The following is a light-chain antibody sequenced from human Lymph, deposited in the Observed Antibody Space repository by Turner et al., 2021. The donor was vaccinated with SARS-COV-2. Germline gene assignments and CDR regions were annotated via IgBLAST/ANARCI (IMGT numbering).Light chain of an antibody. CDR3: QQFNSYPLT. CDR1: QAITSA. CDR2: DAS. Sequence: FQLPQSPSSLSASVGDRVTITCRASQAITSALAWSQQKPGKAPKLLIYDASRLESGVPSRFSGSGSGTDFTLTISSLQPEDFATYYCQQFNSYPLTFGGGTKVEIK. V-gene: IGKV1-13*02. J-gene: IGKJ4*01.